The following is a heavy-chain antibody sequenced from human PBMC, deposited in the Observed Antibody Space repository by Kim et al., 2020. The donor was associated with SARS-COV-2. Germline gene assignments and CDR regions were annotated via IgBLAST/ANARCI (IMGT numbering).Heavy chain of an antibody. CDR3: ASNKVAGVDY. J-gene: IGHJ4*02. Sequence: GGSLRLSCAASGFPFSNYGMHWVRQAPGKGLEWVAIIWYDGSDKYYADSVKGRFTISRDNSKNTLYLQMNSLRAEDTAVYYCASNKVAGVDYWGQGTLVTVSS. CDR1: GFPFSNYG. D-gene: IGHD5-12*01. CDR2: IWYDGSDK. V-gene: IGHV3-33*01.